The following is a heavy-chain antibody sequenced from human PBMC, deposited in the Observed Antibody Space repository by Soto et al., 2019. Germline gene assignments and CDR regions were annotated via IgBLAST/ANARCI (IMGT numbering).Heavy chain of an antibody. CDR2: IKQDGSEK. V-gene: IGHV3-7*01. J-gene: IGHJ4*02. CDR1: GFTFSSYW. D-gene: IGHD3-9*01. CDR3: ARYYDILTGAPDY. Sequence: GGSLRLSCAASGFTFSSYWMSWVRQAPGKGLEWVANIKQDGSEKYYVDSVKGRFTISRDNAKNSLYLKMNSLRAEDTAVYYCARYYDILTGAPDYWGQGTLVTVSS.